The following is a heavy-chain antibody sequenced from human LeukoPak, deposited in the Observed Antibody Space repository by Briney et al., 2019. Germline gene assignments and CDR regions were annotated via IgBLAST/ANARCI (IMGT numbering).Heavy chain of an antibody. D-gene: IGHD6-13*01. Sequence: SETLSLTCAVYGGSFSGYYWSWIRQPPGKGLEWIGEINHSGSTNYNPSLKSRVTISVDTSKNQFSLKLSSVTAADTAVYYCARDRYSSNPAHYYYYMDVWGKGTTVTVSS. CDR3: ARDRYSSNPAHYYYYMDV. CDR1: GGSFSGYY. J-gene: IGHJ6*03. V-gene: IGHV4-34*01. CDR2: INHSGST.